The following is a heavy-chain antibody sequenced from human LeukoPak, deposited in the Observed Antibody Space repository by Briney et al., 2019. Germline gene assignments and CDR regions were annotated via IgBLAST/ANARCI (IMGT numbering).Heavy chain of an antibody. D-gene: IGHD3-10*01. Sequence: SETLSLTCTVSGGSISSSSYYWGWIRHPPGKGLEWIGSIYYSGSTYYNPSLKSRVTISVDTSKNQFSLKLSSVTAADTAVYYCARLGSLRGVGFDPWGQGTLVTVSS. CDR3: ARLGSLRGVGFDP. CDR2: IYYSGST. V-gene: IGHV4-39*01. CDR1: GGSISSSSYY. J-gene: IGHJ5*02.